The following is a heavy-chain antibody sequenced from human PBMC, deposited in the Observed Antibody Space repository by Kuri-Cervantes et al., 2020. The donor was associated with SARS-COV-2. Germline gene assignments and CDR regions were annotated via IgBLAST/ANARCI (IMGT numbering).Heavy chain of an antibody. Sequence: SETLSLTCTVSGGSISNGSFYWGWIRQPPGRGLEWIGNIYYSGSAYYYPSLESRATISLDTSNSQSSLKLSSVTAADTAVYYCARPDSSGYYFDYWGQGTLVTVSS. V-gene: IGHV4-39*01. CDR2: IYYSGSA. CDR3: ARPDSSGYYFDY. D-gene: IGHD3-22*01. J-gene: IGHJ4*02. CDR1: GGSISNGSFY.